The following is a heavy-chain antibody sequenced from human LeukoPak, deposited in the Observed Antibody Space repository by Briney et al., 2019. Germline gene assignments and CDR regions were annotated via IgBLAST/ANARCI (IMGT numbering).Heavy chain of an antibody. D-gene: IGHD6-13*01. V-gene: IGHV3-30*01. CDR1: GFTFSSHA. CDR2: ISYDGSNK. J-gene: IGHJ4*02. CDR3: ARPDSSSWPHYFDY. Sequence: PGGSLRLSCAASGFTFSSHAMHWVRQAPGKGLEWVAVISYDGSNKYYADSVKGRFTISRDNSKNTLYLQMNSLRAEDTAVYYCARPDSSSWPHYFDYWGQGTLVTVSS.